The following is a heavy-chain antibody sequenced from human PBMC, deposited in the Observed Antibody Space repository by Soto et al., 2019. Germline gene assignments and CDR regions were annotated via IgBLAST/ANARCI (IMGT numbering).Heavy chain of an antibody. CDR3: VRDGEYSSGWGYNWFDP. CDR2: INAGNGNT. Sequence: QVQLVQSGAEVKKPGASVKVSCKAPGYTFTSYAMHWVRQAPGQRLAWMGWINAGNGNTKYSQKFQGRVTITRDTAASTAYMELSSLRSEVTVVYYSVRDGEYSSGWGYNWFDPWGQGTLGTVSS. D-gene: IGHD6-19*01. J-gene: IGHJ5*02. CDR1: GYTFTSYA. V-gene: IGHV1-3*01.